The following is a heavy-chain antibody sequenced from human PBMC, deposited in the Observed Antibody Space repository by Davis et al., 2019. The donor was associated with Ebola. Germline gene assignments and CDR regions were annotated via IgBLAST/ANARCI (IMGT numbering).Heavy chain of an antibody. J-gene: IGHJ3*02. CDR2: IGPSGNSF. Sequence: GESLKISCEVSGFTFSDYYMSWIRQAPGKGLEWIAYIGPSGNSFYCADSVKGRFTISRDNAKNSLYLQMNSLRAEDTAVYYCANRQHGQSGLDIWGQGTMVTVSS. D-gene: IGHD3-3*01. CDR1: GFTFSDYY. CDR3: ANRQHGQSGLDI. V-gene: IGHV3-11*01.